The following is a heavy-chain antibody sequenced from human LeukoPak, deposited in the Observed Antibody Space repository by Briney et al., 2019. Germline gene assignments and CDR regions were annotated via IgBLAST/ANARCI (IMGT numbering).Heavy chain of an antibody. CDR1: GFAFDKYA. D-gene: IGHD2/OR15-2a*01. Sequence: GGSLRLSCAASGFAFDKYAVHWVRQAPGKGLEWVSGISWNSAVIGYADSVKGRFTISRDNAKNSLYLQMNSLRVEDTALYYCAKDIGPNSNYFDYWGQGTVVTVSS. J-gene: IGHJ4*02. CDR3: AKDIGPNSNYFDY. V-gene: IGHV3-9*01. CDR2: ISWNSAVI.